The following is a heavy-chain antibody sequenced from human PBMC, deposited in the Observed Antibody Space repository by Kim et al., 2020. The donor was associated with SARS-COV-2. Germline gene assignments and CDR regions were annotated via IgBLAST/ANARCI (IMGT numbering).Heavy chain of an antibody. V-gene: IGHV3-13*01. D-gene: IGHD3-10*01. CDR3: ARAPATMVRGVIMSDAFDI. J-gene: IGHJ3*02. Sequence: GRFTISRENAKNSLYLQMNSLRAGDTAVYYCARAPATMVRGVIMSDAFDIWGQGTMVTVSS.